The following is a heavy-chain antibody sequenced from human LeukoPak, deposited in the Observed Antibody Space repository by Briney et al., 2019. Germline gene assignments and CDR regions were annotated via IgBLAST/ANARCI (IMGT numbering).Heavy chain of an antibody. CDR1: GGTFSSYA. J-gene: IGHJ5*02. CDR2: IIPIFGTA. V-gene: IGHV1-69*13. D-gene: IGHD2-2*01. CDR3: AKTGVVPAAIGWFDP. Sequence: GASVKVSCKASGGTFSSYAISWVRQAPGQGLEWMGGIIPIFGTANYAQKFQGRVTITADESTSTAYMELSSLRSEDTAVYYCAKTGVVPAAIGWFDPWGQGTLVTVSS.